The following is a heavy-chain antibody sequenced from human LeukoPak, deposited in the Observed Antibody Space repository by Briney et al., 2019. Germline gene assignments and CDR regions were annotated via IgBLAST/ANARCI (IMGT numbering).Heavy chain of an antibody. CDR2: IYHSGIT. D-gene: IGHD3-22*01. CDR3: ARRVRRYYDSSGRLDY. Sequence: SETLSLTCTVSDYSISSGYGYYWGWIRQPPGKGLEWIGNIYHSGITYYNHFNSSLKSRVTISVDTSKNQFSLKLSSVTAADTAVYYCARRVRRYYDSSGRLDYWGQGTLVTVSS. J-gene: IGHJ4*02. V-gene: IGHV4-38-2*02. CDR1: DYSISSGYGYY.